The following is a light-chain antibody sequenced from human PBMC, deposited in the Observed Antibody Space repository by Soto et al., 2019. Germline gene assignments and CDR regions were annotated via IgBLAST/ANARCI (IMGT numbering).Light chain of an antibody. Sequence: QSALTQPASVSGSPGQSITISCTGTSSDVGSYNLVSWYQQHPGKAPKLMIYEGSKRPSGVSNRFSGSKSGNTASLTISGLLAEDEADYYCCSYAGSSYYVFGTGIKLTVL. J-gene: IGLJ1*01. CDR1: SSDVGSYNL. CDR3: CSYAGSSYYV. V-gene: IGLV2-23*01. CDR2: EGS.